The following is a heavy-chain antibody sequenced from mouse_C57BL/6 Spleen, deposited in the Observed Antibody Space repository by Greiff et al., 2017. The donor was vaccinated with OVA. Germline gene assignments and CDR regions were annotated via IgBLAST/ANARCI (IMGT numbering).Heavy chain of an antibody. D-gene: IGHD1-1*01. CDR1: GFTFSDYG. CDR3: ARGGGSSYEYFDV. V-gene: IGHV5-17*01. J-gene: IGHJ1*03. Sequence: EVHLVESGGGLVKPGGSLKLSCAASGFTFSDYGMHWVRQAPEKGLEWVAYISSGSSTIYYADTVKGRFTISRDNAKNTLFLQMTSLRSEDTAMYYCARGGGSSYEYFDVWGTGTTVTVSS. CDR2: ISSGSSTI.